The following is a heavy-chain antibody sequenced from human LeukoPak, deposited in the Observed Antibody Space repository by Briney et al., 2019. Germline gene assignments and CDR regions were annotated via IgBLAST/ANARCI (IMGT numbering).Heavy chain of an antibody. D-gene: IGHD6-19*01. J-gene: IGHJ4*02. CDR3: ASSRHSGGWFYFDY. CDR1: GDSVSSSSAA. CDR2: TYHRSKWYN. V-gene: IGHV6-1*01. Sequence: SQTLSLTCAISGDSVSSSSAAWSWIRQSPSRGLEWLGRTYHRSKWYNDFAVSVKSRISINPDTSKNQFSLQLSSVTPEDTAVYYCASSRHSGGWFYFDYWGQGTLVTVSS.